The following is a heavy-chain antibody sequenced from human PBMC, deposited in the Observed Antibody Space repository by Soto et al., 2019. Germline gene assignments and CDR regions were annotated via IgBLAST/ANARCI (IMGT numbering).Heavy chain of an antibody. CDR2: ISRDGSVQ. CDR3: ARSRSGAVPDSFGY. CDR1: GFMFNRYA. Sequence: QVQLVESGGRVVQPGRSLRLSCAASGFMFNRYAIHWVRQTPGKGLEWVAVISRDGSVQYYADSVRGRFIISRDMSKDTVYLEMNSLRVEGTAVFYCARSRSGAVPDSFGYWGQGTLVTVSS. D-gene: IGHD3-3*01. V-gene: IGHV3-30-3*01. J-gene: IGHJ4*02.